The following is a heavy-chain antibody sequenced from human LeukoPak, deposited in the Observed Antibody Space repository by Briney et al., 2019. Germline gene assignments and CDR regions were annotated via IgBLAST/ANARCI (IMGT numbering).Heavy chain of an antibody. D-gene: IGHD1-26*01. CDR2: IYSGGST. J-gene: IGHJ4*02. CDR1: GFTVSSNY. Sequence: GGSLRLSCAASGFTVSSNYMSWVRQSPGKGLEWVSVIYSGGSTYYADSVKGRFTISRDNSKNTLYLQMNSLRAEDTAVYYCARAVSRYEWELLWCYWGQGTLVTVSS. CDR3: ARAVSRYEWELLWCY. V-gene: IGHV3-53*01.